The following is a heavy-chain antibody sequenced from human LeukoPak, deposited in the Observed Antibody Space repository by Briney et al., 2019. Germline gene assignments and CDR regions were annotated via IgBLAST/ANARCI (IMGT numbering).Heavy chain of an antibody. CDR3: ARDWDGVAAAGTDWYFDL. CDR1: GYTFTSSG. Sequence: GASVKVSCKASGYTFTSSGISWVRQAPGQGLEWMGWISAYNGNTNYAQKLQGRVTMTTDTSTSTAYMELRSLRSDDTAVYYCARDWDGVAAAGTDWYFDLWGRGTLVTVSS. V-gene: IGHV1-18*01. J-gene: IGHJ2*01. CDR2: ISAYNGNT. D-gene: IGHD6-13*01.